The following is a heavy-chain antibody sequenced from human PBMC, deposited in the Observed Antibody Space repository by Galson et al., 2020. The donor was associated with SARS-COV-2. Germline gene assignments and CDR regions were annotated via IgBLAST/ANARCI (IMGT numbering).Heavy chain of an antibody. CDR1: GFTFSSYS. Sequence: GASLRLSCAASGFTFSSYSMNWVRQAPGKGLEWVSYISSSSSTIYYADSVKGRFTISRDNAANSLYLQMNSLRVEDSAVYYCSREGWQGGYWGQGTRVTVSS. V-gene: IGHV3-48*04. CDR3: SREGWQGGY. J-gene: IGHJ4*02. D-gene: IGHD6-19*01. CDR2: ISSSSSTI.